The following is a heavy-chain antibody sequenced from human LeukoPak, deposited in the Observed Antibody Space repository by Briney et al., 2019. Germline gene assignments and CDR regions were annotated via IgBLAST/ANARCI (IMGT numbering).Heavy chain of an antibody. CDR1: GYTFTSYD. CDR2: MNPNSGNT. D-gene: IGHD6-6*01. CDR3: ARKGIAARGWFDP. V-gene: IGHV1-8*01. J-gene: IGHJ5*02. Sequence: ASVKVSCKASGYTFTSYDINWVRQATGQGLEWMGWMNPNSGNTGYAQKFQGRVTMTRNTSISTAYMELSGLRSEDTAVYYCARKGIAARGWFDPWGQGTLVTVSS.